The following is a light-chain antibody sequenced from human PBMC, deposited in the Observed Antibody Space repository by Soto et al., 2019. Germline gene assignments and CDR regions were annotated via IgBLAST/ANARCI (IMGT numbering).Light chain of an antibody. Sequence: QSVLTQPPSTSATPGQRVTISCSGSRSNIGRNNVFWYQQVPGKAPKLLIYRNVQRPSGVPDRFSGSKSGTSASLAISGLRSDDEAHYYCAAWDDSLSGPVFGGGTKLTVL. CDR3: AAWDDSLSGPV. J-gene: IGLJ2*01. V-gene: IGLV1-47*01. CDR1: RSNIGRNN. CDR2: RNV.